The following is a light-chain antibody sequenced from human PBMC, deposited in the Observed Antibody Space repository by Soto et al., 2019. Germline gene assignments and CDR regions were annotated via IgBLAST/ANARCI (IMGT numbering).Light chain of an antibody. CDR2: AAS. V-gene: IGKV1-12*01. J-gene: IGKJ4*01. Sequence: DIQMTQSPSYVSASVGDRVTITCRASQGISSWLAWYQQKRGKAPQLLIYAASTLQSGVPSRFSGSGSGTDFTLTISSLQPEDFATYFCQQASTFPRTFGGGTKVDIK. CDR3: QQASTFPRT. CDR1: QGISSW.